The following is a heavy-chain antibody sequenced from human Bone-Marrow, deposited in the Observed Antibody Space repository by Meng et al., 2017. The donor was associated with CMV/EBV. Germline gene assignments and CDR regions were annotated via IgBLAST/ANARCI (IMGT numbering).Heavy chain of an antibody. V-gene: IGHV3-30*02. CDR3: ARASRGRAGGYY. CDR1: GFTFSSYG. J-gene: IGHJ4*02. D-gene: IGHD2-8*02. CDR2: IRFDGSNK. Sequence: GGSLRLSCAASGFTFSSYGMHWVRQAPGKGLEWVAFIRFDGSNKYYADSVRGRFTITRDNSKNTLYLQMNSLRAEDTAVYYCARASRGRAGGYYWGQGTLVTVSS.